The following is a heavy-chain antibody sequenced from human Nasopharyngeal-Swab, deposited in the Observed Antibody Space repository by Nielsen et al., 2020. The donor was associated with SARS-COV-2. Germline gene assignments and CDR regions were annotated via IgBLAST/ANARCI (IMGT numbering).Heavy chain of an antibody. V-gene: IGHV4-39*07. CDR3: ARVGRVIDY. J-gene: IGHJ4*02. CDR2: IYYSGSA. Sequence: RQAPGKGLEWIGSIYYSGSAYYNPSLKSRVTISVDTSKNQFSLNLISVTAADAAVYYCARVGRVIDYWGQGTRVTVSS. D-gene: IGHD1-14*01.